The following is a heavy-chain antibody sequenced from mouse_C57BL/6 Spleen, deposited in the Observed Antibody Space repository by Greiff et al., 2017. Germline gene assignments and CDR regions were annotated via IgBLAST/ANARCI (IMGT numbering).Heavy chain of an antibody. D-gene: IGHD1-1*01. CDR2: IRNKANGYTT. CDR1: GFTFTDYY. Sequence: EVKVVESGGGLVQPGGSLSLSCAASGFTFTDYYMSWVRQPPGKALEWLGFIRNKANGYTTEYSASVKGRFTISRDNSQSILYLQMNALRAEDSATYYCARFPSLLRYFDVWGTGTTVTVSS. V-gene: IGHV7-3*01. J-gene: IGHJ1*03. CDR3: ARFPSLLRYFDV.